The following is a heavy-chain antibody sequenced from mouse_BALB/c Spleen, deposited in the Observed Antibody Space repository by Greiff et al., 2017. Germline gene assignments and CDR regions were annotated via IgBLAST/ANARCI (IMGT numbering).Heavy chain of an antibody. D-gene: IGHD2-12*01. CDR1: GFSLSRYS. CDR3: ARMDYYSPQGAMGY. Sequence: VKLMESGPGLVAPSQSLSITCTVSGFSLSRYSVHWVRQPPGKGLEWLGMIWGGGSTDYNSALKSRLSISKDNSKSQVFLKMNSLQTDDTAMYYCARMDYYSPQGAMGYWGQGASVTVSS. CDR2: IWGGGST. J-gene: IGHJ4*01. V-gene: IGHV2-6-4*01.